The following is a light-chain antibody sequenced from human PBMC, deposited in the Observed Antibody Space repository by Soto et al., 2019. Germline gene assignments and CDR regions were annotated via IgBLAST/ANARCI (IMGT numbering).Light chain of an antibody. V-gene: IGLV1-47*01. CDR1: NSNIGSHY. CDR2: RNY. J-gene: IGLJ2*01. Sequence: QSALTQPPSASGTPGQRVTISCTGSNSNIGSHYVYWYQQLPGTAPKLLIYRNYQRPSGVPDRFSGSKSGTSASLAISGLRSEDEADYYCAAWDESLSGVIFGGGTKLTVL. CDR3: AAWDESLSGVI.